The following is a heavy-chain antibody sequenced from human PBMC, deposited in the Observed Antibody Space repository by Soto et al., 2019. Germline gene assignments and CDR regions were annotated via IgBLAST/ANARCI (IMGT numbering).Heavy chain of an antibody. CDR2: IYHSETT. J-gene: IGHJ4*02. D-gene: IGHD3-22*01. CDR3: ATEYYDSRGYYYIDS. V-gene: IGHV4-31*03. Sequence: SETLSLTCTVSGGSISSGGYYCSWIRQHPGKGLEWIGHIYHSETTYYNPSLKSRVTISVDTSKNQISLKLTSVSAADTAVYYCATEYYDSRGYYYIDSWGQGTLVTVSS. CDR1: GGSISSGGYY.